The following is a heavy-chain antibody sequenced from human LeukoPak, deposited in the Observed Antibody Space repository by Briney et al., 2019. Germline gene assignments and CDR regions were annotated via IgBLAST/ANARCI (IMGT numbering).Heavy chain of an antibody. CDR3: ARVSRSSWSFDF. CDR1: GGSISSNY. J-gene: IGHJ4*02. D-gene: IGHD6-13*01. V-gene: IGHV4-59*01. CDR2: IHYSGST. Sequence: SETLSLTCTVSGGSISSNYWTWIRQPPAKSLEWIGYIHYSGSTNHNPSLKSRVTISIDTSKNQFSLKLSSVTAADTAVYYCARVSRSSWSFDFWGQGTLATVSS.